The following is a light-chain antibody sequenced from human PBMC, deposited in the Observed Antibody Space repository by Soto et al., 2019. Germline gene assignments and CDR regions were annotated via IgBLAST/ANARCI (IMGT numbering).Light chain of an antibody. J-gene: IGLJ1*01. CDR1: SSDVESYNL. CDR3: CSYAGSYTFYV. CDR2: DVS. Sequence: QSVLTQPASVSGSPGQSITISCTGTSSDVESYNLVSWYQQLPGKAPKVMIYDVSKRPSGVPDRFSGSKSGNTASLTLSGLQAEDEADYYCCSYAGSYTFYVFGTGTKLTVL. V-gene: IGLV2-11*01.